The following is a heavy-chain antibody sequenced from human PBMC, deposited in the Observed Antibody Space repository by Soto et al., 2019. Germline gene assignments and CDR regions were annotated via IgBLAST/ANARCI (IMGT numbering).Heavy chain of an antibody. D-gene: IGHD6-13*01. CDR1: GGSVSSGSYY. J-gene: IGHJ5*02. CDR2: IYYSGST. CDR3: ARRVAAAGVYNWFDP. V-gene: IGHV4-61*01. Sequence: SETLSLTCTVSGGSVSSGSYYWSWIRQPPGKGLEWIGYIYYSGSTNYNPSLKGRVTISVDTSKNQFSLKLSSVTAADTAVYYCARRVAAAGVYNWFDPWGQGTLVTVSS.